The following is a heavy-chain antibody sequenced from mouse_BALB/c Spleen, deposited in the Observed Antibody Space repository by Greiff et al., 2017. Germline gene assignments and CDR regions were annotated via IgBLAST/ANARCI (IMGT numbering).Heavy chain of an antibody. J-gene: IGHJ2*01. D-gene: IGHD1-1*01. Sequence: QVQLQQSAAELARPGASVKMSCKASGYTFTSYTMHWVKQRPGQGLEWIGYINPSSGYTEYNQKFKDKTTLTADKSSSTAYMQLSSLTSEDSAVYYCARKVLRRGFDYWGQGTTLTVSS. CDR1: GYTFTSYT. CDR2: INPSSGYT. CDR3: ARKVLRRGFDY. V-gene: IGHV1-4*02.